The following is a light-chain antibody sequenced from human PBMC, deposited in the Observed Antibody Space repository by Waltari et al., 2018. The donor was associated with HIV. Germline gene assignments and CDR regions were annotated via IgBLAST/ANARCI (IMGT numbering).Light chain of an antibody. CDR2: HDH. CDR1: GSIFGSRT. CDR3: AAWDDSLSGFV. J-gene: IGLJ3*02. V-gene: IGLV1-44*01. Sequence: QSVLTQPPSISAAHGHKIYISCSRGGSIFGSRTSRCYQQLPSKAPKLIIDHDHRRPSGFSDRFTTSKSGTSASLFISKLQAADEATYYCAAWDDSLSGFVFGGGT.